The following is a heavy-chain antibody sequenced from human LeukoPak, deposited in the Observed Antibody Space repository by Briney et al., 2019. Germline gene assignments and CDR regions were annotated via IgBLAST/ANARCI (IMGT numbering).Heavy chain of an antibody. J-gene: IGHJ5*02. CDR1: GGSFSGYY. CDR3: ARINWKSDP. Sequence: PSETLSLTCAVCGGSFSGYYWSWIRQPPGKGLEWIGEINHSGSTNYNPSLKSRVTISVDTSKNQFSLKLSSVTAADTAVYYCARINWKSDPWGQGTLVTVSS. CDR2: INHSGST. V-gene: IGHV4-34*01. D-gene: IGHD1-20*01.